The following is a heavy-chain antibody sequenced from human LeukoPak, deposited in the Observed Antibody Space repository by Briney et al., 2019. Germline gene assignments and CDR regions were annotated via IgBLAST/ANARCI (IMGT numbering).Heavy chain of an antibody. Sequence: QPGGTLRLSCAASEFTFSSYGMSWVRQAPGKGLEWVSAISGSGGSTYYADSVKGRFNISRDNSKNTLYLQKNSLRAEDTAVYYCAKDWMYYYGSGSYYPIDYWGQGTLVTVSS. D-gene: IGHD3-10*01. CDR1: EFTFSSYG. J-gene: IGHJ4*02. CDR3: AKDWMYYYGSGSYYPIDY. CDR2: ISGSGGST. V-gene: IGHV3-23*01.